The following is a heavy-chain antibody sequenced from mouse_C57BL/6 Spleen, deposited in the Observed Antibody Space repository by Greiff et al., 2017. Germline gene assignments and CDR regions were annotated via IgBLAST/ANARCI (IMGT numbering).Heavy chain of an antibody. Sequence: EVMLVESEGGLVQPGSSMKLSCTASGFTFSDYYMAWVRQVPEKGLEWVANINYDGSSTYYLDSLKSRFIISRDNAKNILYLQMSSLKSEDTATYYCARDNHGSSYDAMDYWGQGTSVTVSS. CDR2: INYDGSST. J-gene: IGHJ4*01. CDR1: GFTFSDYY. CDR3: ARDNHGSSYDAMDY. V-gene: IGHV5-16*01. D-gene: IGHD1-1*01.